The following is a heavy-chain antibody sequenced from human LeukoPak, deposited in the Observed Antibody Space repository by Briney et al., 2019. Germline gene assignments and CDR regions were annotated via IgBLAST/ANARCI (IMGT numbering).Heavy chain of an antibody. CDR1: GFTFSSYG. CDR2: ISYDGSNK. CDR3: AKVRYFDNYYFDY. V-gene: IGHV3-30*18. D-gene: IGHD3-9*01. J-gene: IGHJ4*02. Sequence: GRSLRLSCAASGFTFSSYGMHWVRQAPGKGLERVAVISYDGSNKYYADSVKGRFTISRDNSKNTLYLQMNSLRAEDTAVYYCAKVRYFDNYYFDYWGQGTLVTVSS.